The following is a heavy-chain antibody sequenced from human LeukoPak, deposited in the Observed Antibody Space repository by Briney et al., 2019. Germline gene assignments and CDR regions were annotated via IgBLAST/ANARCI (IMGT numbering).Heavy chain of an antibody. J-gene: IGHJ4*02. V-gene: IGHV4-59*01. Sequence: KPSETLSLTCTVSGGSISSYYWSWIRQPPGKGLEWIGYIYYSGSTNYNPSLKSRVTISVDTSKNQFSLKLSSVTAADTAVYYCARDNIAVALDYWGQGTLVTVSS. CDR2: IYYSGST. D-gene: IGHD6-19*01. CDR1: GGSISSYY. CDR3: ARDNIAVALDY.